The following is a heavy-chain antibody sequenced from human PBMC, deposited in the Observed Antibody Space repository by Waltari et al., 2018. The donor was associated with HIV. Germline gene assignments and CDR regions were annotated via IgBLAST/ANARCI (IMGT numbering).Heavy chain of an antibody. J-gene: IGHJ4*02. CDR2: IYHSGST. V-gene: IGHV4-4*02. CDR3: ASALMEGRSFDY. Sequence: VQLQESGPGLVKPSGTLSLTCTVSGGSISSSNWWSWVRQPPGKGLEWIGEIYHSGSTNYNPSLKSRVTISVDKSRNQFSLKLSSATAADTAVYYCASALMEGRSFDYWGQGTLVTVSS. CDR1: GGSISSSNW. D-gene: IGHD1-1*01.